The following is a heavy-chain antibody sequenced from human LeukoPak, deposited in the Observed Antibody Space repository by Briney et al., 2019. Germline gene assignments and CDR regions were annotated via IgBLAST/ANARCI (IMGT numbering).Heavy chain of an antibody. CDR1: GGSISSGSYY. CDR3: ARHVYYYDSSGYQSYYYYYYYMDV. D-gene: IGHD3-22*01. Sequence: SQTLSLTCTVSGGSISSGSYYWSWIRQPAGKGLEWIGRIYTSGSTNFNPSLKSRVTISVDTSKNQFSLKLSSVTAADTAVYYCARHVYYYDSSGYQSYYYYYYYMDVWGKGTTVTISS. V-gene: IGHV4-61*02. CDR2: IYTSGST. J-gene: IGHJ6*03.